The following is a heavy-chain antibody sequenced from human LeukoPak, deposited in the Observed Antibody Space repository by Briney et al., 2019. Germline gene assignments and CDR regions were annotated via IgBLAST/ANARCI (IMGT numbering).Heavy chain of an antibody. D-gene: IGHD3-10*01. CDR1: GFTFTSSA. J-gene: IGHJ4*02. Sequence: SVKVSCKAPGFTFTSSAVQWVRQARGQRLEWIGWIVVGSGNTNYAQKFQERVTITRDMSTSTAYMELSSLRSEDTAVYYCAAEGGSGSRFDYWGQGTLVTVSS. CDR2: IVVGSGNT. CDR3: AAEGGSGSRFDY. V-gene: IGHV1-58*01.